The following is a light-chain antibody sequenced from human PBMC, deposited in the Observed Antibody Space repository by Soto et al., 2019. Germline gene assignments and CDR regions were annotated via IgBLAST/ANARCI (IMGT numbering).Light chain of an antibody. CDR2: EVS. CDR3: CSYASTSPYV. V-gene: IGLV2-14*01. CDR1: RSDVGAYIY. J-gene: IGLJ1*01. Sequence: QSVLTQPASVSGSPGQSITISCTGTRSDVGAYIYVSWYQHHPGKAPKLVIHEVSNRPSGVSNRFSGSKSGNTASLTISGLQAEDEADYYCCSYASTSPYVFGTGSKLTVL.